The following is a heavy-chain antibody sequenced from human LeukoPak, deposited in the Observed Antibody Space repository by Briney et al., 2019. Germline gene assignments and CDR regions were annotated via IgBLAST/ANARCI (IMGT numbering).Heavy chain of an antibody. Sequence: ASVKVSCKASGYTFTGYYMHWVRQAPGQGLECMGRINPNSGGTNYAQKFQGRVTMTRDTSISTAYMELSRLRSDDMAVYYCARVGGYYDSSGLYYWGQGTLVTVSS. J-gene: IGHJ4*02. CDR2: INPNSGGT. D-gene: IGHD3-22*01. V-gene: IGHV1-2*06. CDR1: GYTFTGYY. CDR3: ARVGGYYDSSGLYY.